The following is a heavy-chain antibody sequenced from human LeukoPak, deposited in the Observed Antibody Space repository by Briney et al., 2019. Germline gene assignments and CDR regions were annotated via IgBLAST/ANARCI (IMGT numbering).Heavy chain of an antibody. V-gene: IGHV3-23*01. Sequence: GGSLRLSCAVSGFTFSSEAMGWVRQLPGGGLEWVSPISPAGGTTYYAESMKGRFTISRDNSKSTLYLQMNSLRVEDTAVYYCTKVRSGSSSWALRVFDYWGQGALVTVSS. J-gene: IGHJ4*02. CDR2: ISPAGGTT. CDR3: TKVRSGSSSWALRVFDY. CDR1: GFTFSSEA. D-gene: IGHD6-13*01.